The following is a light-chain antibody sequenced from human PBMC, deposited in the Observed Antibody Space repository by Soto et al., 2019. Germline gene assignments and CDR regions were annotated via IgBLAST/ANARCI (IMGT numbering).Light chain of an antibody. V-gene: IGLV2-8*01. CDR3: KSYAGSNTYV. Sequence: LTQPPSASGSPRQSVPISCTGTSNDIGVYDFVSWYHHHPGKAPRLIIYEVVRRPSGVPDRFSGSKSGNTASLTVSGLQAADEADYFCKSYAGSNTYVFGSGTKVTVL. CDR2: EVV. J-gene: IGLJ1*01. CDR1: SNDIGVYDF.